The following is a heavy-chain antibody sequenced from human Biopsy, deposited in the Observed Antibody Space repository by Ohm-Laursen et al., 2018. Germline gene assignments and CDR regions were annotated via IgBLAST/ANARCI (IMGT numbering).Heavy chain of an antibody. CDR3: ARHSAEKSDYDGDYFDY. Sequence: TLSLPCTVSGASIISGGHFWNWIRQHPGKGLEWIGYIYYSGSTHYNPSLKSRVSISVDTSKNQFSLKLNSVTVADPAVYYCARHSAEKSDYDGDYFDYWGQGTLVTVSS. CDR1: GASIISGGHF. J-gene: IGHJ4*02. CDR2: IYYSGST. V-gene: IGHV4-31*03. D-gene: IGHD4-17*01.